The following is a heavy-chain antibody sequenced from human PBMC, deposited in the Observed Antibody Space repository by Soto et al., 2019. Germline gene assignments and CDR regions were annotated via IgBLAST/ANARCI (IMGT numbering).Heavy chain of an antibody. CDR2: IYHSGSS. D-gene: IGHD4-17*01. Sequence: QLQLQESGSGLVKPSQTLSLTCAVSGGSISSGGYSWSWIRQPPGKGLEWIGYIYHSGSSTYNPSLKVGVTKSVDTANNQFSLKLSSVTAADTAVYYCASGLVTTLHYWGQGTLVTVSS. CDR3: ASGLVTTLHY. V-gene: IGHV4-30-2*01. J-gene: IGHJ4*02. CDR1: GGSISSGGYS.